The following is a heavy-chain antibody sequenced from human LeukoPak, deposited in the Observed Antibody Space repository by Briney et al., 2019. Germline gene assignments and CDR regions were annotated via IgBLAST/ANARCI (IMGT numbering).Heavy chain of an antibody. CDR3: AKAHDIVVVPAASYYFDY. V-gene: IGHV3-23*01. Sequence: GGSLRLSCAASGFTFSSYAMSWVRQAPGKGLEWVSAISDSGGSTYYADSVKGRFTISRDNSKNTLYLQMNSLRAEDTAVYYCAKAHDIVVVPAASYYFDYWGQGTLVTVSS. J-gene: IGHJ4*02. D-gene: IGHD2-2*01. CDR2: ISDSGGST. CDR1: GFTFSSYA.